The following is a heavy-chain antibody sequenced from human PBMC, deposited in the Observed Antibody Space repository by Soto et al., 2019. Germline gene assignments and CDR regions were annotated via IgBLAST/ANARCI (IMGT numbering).Heavy chain of an antibody. J-gene: IGHJ6*02. CDR3: AREDYGSGSYYKEDPKPYYYYYGMDV. D-gene: IGHD3-10*01. Sequence: ASVKVSCKSSGYPFTHYGITWIRQARGQGLEWMGWISPFNGNTNYGQTLQGRVTLTTDTSASTAYMELSSLRSEDTAVYYCAREDYGSGSYYKEDPKPYYYYYGMDVWGQGTTVTVSS. V-gene: IGHV1-18*01. CDR1: GYPFTHYG. CDR2: ISPFNGNT.